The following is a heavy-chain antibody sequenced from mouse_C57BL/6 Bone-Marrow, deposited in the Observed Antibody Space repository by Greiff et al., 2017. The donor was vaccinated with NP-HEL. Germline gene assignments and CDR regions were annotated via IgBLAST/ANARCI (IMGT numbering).Heavy chain of an antibody. CDR2: IDPENGDT. D-gene: IGHD1-1*01. Sequence: EVQLQQSGAELVRPGASVKLSCTASGFNIKDDYMHWVKQRPEQGLEWIGWIDPENGDTEYASKFQGKATITADTSSNTAYLQLSSLTSEDTAVYYCTYYYGSSCGFAYWGQGTLVTVSA. CDR1: GFNIKDDY. J-gene: IGHJ3*01. V-gene: IGHV14-4*01. CDR3: TYYYGSSCGFAY.